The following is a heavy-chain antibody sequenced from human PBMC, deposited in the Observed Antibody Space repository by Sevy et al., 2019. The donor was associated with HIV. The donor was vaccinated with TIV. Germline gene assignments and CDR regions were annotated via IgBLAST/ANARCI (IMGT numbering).Heavy chain of an antibody. D-gene: IGHD2-8*01. Sequence: SETLSLTCSVSGGSISRRTDYWGWVRQPPGKGLEWIGSIYYSGRTYYNPSLKSRVTISVDTSKDQFSLRLISVTAADTAVYYCARPGDNSALRGGYQYAIGVWGQGTTVTVSS. CDR1: GGSISRRTDY. CDR2: IYYSGRT. V-gene: IGHV4-39*01. J-gene: IGHJ6*02. CDR3: ARPGDNSALRGGYQYAIGV.